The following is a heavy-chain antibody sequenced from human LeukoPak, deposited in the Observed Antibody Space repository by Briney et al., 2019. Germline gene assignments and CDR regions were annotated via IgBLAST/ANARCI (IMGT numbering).Heavy chain of an antibody. CDR3: ARALRDYDSSGYYFGY. Sequence: SETLSLTCTVSGGSISSYYWSWIRQPPGKGLEWIGYIYYSGSTNYNPSLKSRVTISVDTSKNQFSLKLSSVTAADTAVYYCARALRDYDSSGYYFGYWGQGTLVTVSS. J-gene: IGHJ4*02. CDR1: GGSISSYY. CDR2: IYYSGST. D-gene: IGHD3-22*01. V-gene: IGHV4-59*01.